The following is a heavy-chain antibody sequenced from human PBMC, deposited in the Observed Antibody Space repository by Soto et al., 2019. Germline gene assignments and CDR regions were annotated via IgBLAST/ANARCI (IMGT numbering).Heavy chain of an antibody. J-gene: IGHJ4*02. Sequence: VQLMQSGAEVKQPGSSVKVSCKASGGTFSSHSINWVRQAPGQGLEWMGGIITLFGTANYAQNFQGRVTITADQSTSTAYMELNSLRSDDTAVYYCAREVGYGDFSAALLDWGQGTLVT. CDR1: GGTFSSHS. V-gene: IGHV1-69*01. D-gene: IGHD4-17*01. CDR2: IITLFGTA. CDR3: AREVGYGDFSAALLD.